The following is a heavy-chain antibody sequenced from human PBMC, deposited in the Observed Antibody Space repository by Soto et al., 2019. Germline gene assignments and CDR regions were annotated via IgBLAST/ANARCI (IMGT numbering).Heavy chain of an antibody. CDR1: GARKSRYL. CDR3: ASGVHYENIGFDYCF. D-gene: IGHD3-22*01. J-gene: IGHJ4*02. Sequence: SPLNLYCKXFGARKSRYLIDRVRKTTGQGLEWMGGIIPIFGTANYAQNFQGRFTITADESTNTAYLELRSLRSEDTAVYHCASGVHYENIGFDYCFWGEGILGTVSS. V-gene: IGHV1-69*01. CDR2: IIPIFGTA.